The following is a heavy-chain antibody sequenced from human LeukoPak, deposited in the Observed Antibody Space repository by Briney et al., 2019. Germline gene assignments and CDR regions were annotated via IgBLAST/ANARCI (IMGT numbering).Heavy chain of an antibody. CDR3: ARYYYRGFIDY. CDR1: GGSISSGGYS. Sequence: PSETLSLTCAVSGGSISSGGYSWSWIRQPPGKGLEWIGYIYHSGSTYYNPSLKSRVTISVDRSKNQFSLKLSSVTAADTAVYYCARYYYRGFIDYWGQGTLVTVSS. V-gene: IGHV4-30-2*01. CDR2: IYHSGST. D-gene: IGHD3-10*01. J-gene: IGHJ4*02.